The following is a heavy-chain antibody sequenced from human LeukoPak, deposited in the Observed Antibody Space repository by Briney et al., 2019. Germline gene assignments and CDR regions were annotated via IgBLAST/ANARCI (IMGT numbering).Heavy chain of an antibody. CDR1: GYTFTSYY. CDR3: ARAKNYYGSGSYPQNYYYYYMDV. J-gene: IGHJ6*03. CDR2: INPNSGGT. Sequence: GASVKVSCKASGYTFTSYYMHWVRQAPGQGLEWMGWINPNSGGTNYAQKFQGRVTMTRDTSISTAYMELSRLRSDDTAVYYCARAKNYYGSGSYPQNYYYYYMDVWGKGTTVTISS. V-gene: IGHV1-2*02. D-gene: IGHD3-10*01.